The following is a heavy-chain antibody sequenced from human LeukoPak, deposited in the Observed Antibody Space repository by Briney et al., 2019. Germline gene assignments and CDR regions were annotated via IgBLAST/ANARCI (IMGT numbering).Heavy chain of an antibody. Sequence: SETLSLTCSVSGGSINGNYWTWIRQPPGKGLEWIGYIYDDGTTNYNPSLESRLTMSIDRSASHFSLTLRSVTAVDTAVYYCARVFRGAVTANWFDLWGQGTLVSVSS. CDR1: GGSINGNY. V-gene: IGHV4-59*01. D-gene: IGHD2-21*02. J-gene: IGHJ5*02. CDR2: IYDDGTT. CDR3: ARVFRGAVTANWFDL.